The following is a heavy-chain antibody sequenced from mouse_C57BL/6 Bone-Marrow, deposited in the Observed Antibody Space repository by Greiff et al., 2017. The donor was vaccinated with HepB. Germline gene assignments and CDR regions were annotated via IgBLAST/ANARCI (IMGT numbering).Heavy chain of an antibody. CDR2: INPSTGGT. Sequence: VQLQQSGPELVKPGASVKISCKASGYSFTGYYMNWVKQSPEKSLEWIGEINPSTGGTTYNKKFKAKATLTVDKSSSTAYMQLKSLTSEDSAVYYCARGGGNLGNYWGQGTTLTVSS. D-gene: IGHD2-1*01. CDR1: GYSFTGYY. CDR3: ARGGGNLGNY. J-gene: IGHJ2*01. V-gene: IGHV1-42*01.